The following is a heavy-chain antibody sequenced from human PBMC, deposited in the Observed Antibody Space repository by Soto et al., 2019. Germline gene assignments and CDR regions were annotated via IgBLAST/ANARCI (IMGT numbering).Heavy chain of an antibody. D-gene: IGHD6-19*01. V-gene: IGHV1-69*01. CDR2: IIPLFGTA. J-gene: IGHJ4*02. Sequence: QVQLEQSGGEVKQPGSSVRVSCKTSGGTFSTYAINSVRQAPGQGLEWMGAIIPLFGTADYSQKFQGRVTITADESTSTAYMELSSLRFDDTAVYFCARPKGTYSSGYYYFDFWGQGTLVTVSS. CDR3: ARPKGTYSSGYYYFDF. CDR1: GGTFSTYA.